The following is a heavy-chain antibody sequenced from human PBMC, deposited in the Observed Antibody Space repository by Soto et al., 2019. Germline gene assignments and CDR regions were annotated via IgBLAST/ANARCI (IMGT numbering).Heavy chain of an antibody. D-gene: IGHD5-12*01. V-gene: IGHV3-23*01. CDR1: GFTFISYA. CDR2: ISGSGGST. Sequence: PGGSXRLSCASSGFTFISYAMSWVRQAPGKGLEWVSAISGSGGSTYYADSVKGRFTISRDNSKNTLYLQMNSLRAEDTAVYYCAKDYLNRPVEMAKITTYWGQGTLVTVSS. J-gene: IGHJ4*02. CDR3: AKDYLNRPVEMAKITTY.